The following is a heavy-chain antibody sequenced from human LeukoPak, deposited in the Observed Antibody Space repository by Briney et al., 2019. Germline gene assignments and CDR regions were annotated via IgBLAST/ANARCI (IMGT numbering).Heavy chain of an antibody. D-gene: IGHD6-25*01. J-gene: IGHJ3*02. CDR2: IIPIVGTA. V-gene: IGHV1-69*13. CDR1: GGTFSSYA. CDR3: ADGYSSGYDAFDI. Sequence: SVKVSCKASGGTFSSYAISWVRQAPGQGLEWMGVIIPIVGTANYAQKFQGRVTINADESTSTAYMELSSLRSEDTAVYYCADGYSSGYDAFDIWGQGTMVTVSS.